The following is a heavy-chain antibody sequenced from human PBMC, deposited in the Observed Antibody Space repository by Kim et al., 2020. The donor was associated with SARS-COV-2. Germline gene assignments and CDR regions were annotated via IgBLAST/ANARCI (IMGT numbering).Heavy chain of an antibody. CDR3: AKESSLGIAARPDY. J-gene: IGHJ4*02. D-gene: IGHD6-6*01. V-gene: IGHV3-23*01. CDR2: ISGSGGST. Sequence: GGSLRLSCAASGFTFSSYAMSWVRQAPGKGLEWVSAISGSGGSTYYADSVKGRFTMSRDNSKNTLYLQMNSLRAEDTAVYYCAKESSLGIAARPDYWGQGTLVTVSS. CDR1: GFTFSSYA.